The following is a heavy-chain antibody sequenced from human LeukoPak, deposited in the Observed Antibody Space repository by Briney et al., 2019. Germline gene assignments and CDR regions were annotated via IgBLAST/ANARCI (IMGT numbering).Heavy chain of an antibody. CDR3: AHSNGDYPNIN. Sequence: SGPTLVKPTQTLTLTCTFSGFSLSTNAMGVGWIRQPPGKALEWLALLFWNGYKRFSSSLKSRLTITKDTSKYQVVLTMTNMDPVDTATYYCAHSNGDYPNINWGQGTLVTVSS. V-gene: IGHV2-5*01. D-gene: IGHD4-17*01. J-gene: IGHJ4*02. CDR1: GFSLSTNAMG. CDR2: LFWNGYK.